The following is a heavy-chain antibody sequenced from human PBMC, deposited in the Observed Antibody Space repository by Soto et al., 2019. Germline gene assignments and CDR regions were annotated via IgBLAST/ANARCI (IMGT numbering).Heavy chain of an antibody. CDR2: ISHTGST. CDR1: GGSITSGNSYW. V-gene: IGHV4-30-2*01. D-gene: IGHD3-10*01. J-gene: IGHJ5*02. Sequence: SETLSLTCAVSGGSITSGNSYWLRWIRHPPGKGLEWIGSISHTGSTSYNPSLKSRLTMSVDKSKNQFSLRLSSVTAADMAVYYCARAVAPYFGTWFDPWGQGILVTVS. CDR3: ARAVAPYFGTWFDP.